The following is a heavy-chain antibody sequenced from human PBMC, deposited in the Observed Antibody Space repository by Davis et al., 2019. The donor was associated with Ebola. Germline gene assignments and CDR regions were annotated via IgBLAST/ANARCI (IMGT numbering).Heavy chain of an antibody. Sequence: GESLKISCTGSGYSFTTYWIGWVRQMPGKGLEWMGIIHPGDSETRYSPSFQGQVTISADKSISTAYLQWNSLKASDTAVYYCARRNYYGSGSQYSHFDYWGQGTLVTVSS. CDR2: IHPGDSET. CDR1: GYSFTTYW. CDR3: ARRNYYGSGSQYSHFDY. V-gene: IGHV5-51*01. D-gene: IGHD3-10*01. J-gene: IGHJ4*02.